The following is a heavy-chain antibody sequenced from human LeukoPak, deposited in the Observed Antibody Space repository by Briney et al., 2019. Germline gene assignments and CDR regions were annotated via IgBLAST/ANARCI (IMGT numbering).Heavy chain of an antibody. CDR1: GFTVSTNY. D-gene: IGHD3-3*01. CDR2: IYSGGNT. Sequence: GGSLRLSCAASGFTVSTNYMSWVRQAPRKGLEWVSVIYSGGNTYYADSVKGRFTTSRDNSKNTLYLQMNSLRAEDTAVYYCAKDPHPYYDFWSGYYTGGGYYFDYWGQGTLVTVSS. V-gene: IGHV3-53*01. CDR3: AKDPHPYYDFWSGYYTGGGYYFDY. J-gene: IGHJ4*02.